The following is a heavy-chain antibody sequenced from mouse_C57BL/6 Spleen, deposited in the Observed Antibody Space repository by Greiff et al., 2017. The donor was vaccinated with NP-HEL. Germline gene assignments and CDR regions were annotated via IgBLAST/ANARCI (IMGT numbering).Heavy chain of an antibody. CDR1: GHTFTSYD. CDR2: IYPRDGST. Sequence: VQLQQSGPELVKPGASVKLSCKASGHTFTSYDINWVKQRPGQGLEWIGWIYPRDGSTKYNEKFKGKATLTVDPSSSTAYMELHSLTSEDAAVYFCARSLYDGYYVYAMDYWGQGTSVTVSS. V-gene: IGHV1-85*01. J-gene: IGHJ4*01. CDR3: ARSLYDGYYVYAMDY. D-gene: IGHD2-3*01.